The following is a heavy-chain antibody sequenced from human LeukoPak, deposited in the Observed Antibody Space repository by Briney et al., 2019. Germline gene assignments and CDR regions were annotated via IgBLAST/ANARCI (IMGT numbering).Heavy chain of an antibody. CDR3: ARVYCSSTSCYRDY. CDR1: GYTFTSYD. J-gene: IGHJ4*02. D-gene: IGHD2-2*01. CDR2: MNPNSGNT. V-gene: IGHV1-8*01. Sequence: ASVKVSCKASGYTFTSYDINWVRQATGQGLEWMGWMNPNSGNTGDAQKFQGRDTMTRNTSISTAYMKLSSLRSEDTAVYYCARVYCSSTSCYRDYWGQGTLVTVSS.